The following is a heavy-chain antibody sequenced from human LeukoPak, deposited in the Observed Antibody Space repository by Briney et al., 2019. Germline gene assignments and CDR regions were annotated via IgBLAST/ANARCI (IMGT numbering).Heavy chain of an antibody. Sequence: SETLSLTCTVSGYSISGGYYWGWIRQPPGKGLEWIGSIYHSGSTYYNPSLKSRVTISVDTSKNQFSLKLSSVTAADTAVYYCARDGIVGARDSNWGQGTLVTVSS. J-gene: IGHJ4*02. V-gene: IGHV4-38-2*02. CDR2: IYHSGST. D-gene: IGHD1-26*01. CDR1: GYSISGGYY. CDR3: ARDGIVGARDSN.